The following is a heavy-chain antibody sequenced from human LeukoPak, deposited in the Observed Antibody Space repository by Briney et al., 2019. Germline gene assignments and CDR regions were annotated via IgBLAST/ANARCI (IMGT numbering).Heavy chain of an antibody. D-gene: IGHD6-13*01. J-gene: IGHJ5*02. CDR1: GGTFSSYA. CDR2: IIPIFGTA. Sequence: GASGKVSCKASGGTFSSYAISWVRQAPGQGLEWMGGIIPIFGTANYAQKFQGRVTITTDESTSTAYMELSSLRSEDTAVYYCAMQQLVRSRARTEFDPWGRGTLVTVSS. V-gene: IGHV1-69*05. CDR3: AMQQLVRSRARTEFDP.